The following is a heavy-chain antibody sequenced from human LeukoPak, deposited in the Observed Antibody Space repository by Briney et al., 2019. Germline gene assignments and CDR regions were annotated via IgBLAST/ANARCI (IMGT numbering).Heavy chain of an antibody. Sequence: PSETLSLTCAVSGYSISSGYFWGWIRQPPGRRLEWIGTVYHSGNTYYNPSLKGRLTISVDTSKNQFSLTLSSVTAADTAVYYCARRYYYGSGVFDYWGQGALVTVSS. D-gene: IGHD3-10*01. J-gene: IGHJ4*02. V-gene: IGHV4-38-2*01. CDR3: ARRYYYGSGVFDY. CDR2: VYHSGNT. CDR1: GYSISSGYF.